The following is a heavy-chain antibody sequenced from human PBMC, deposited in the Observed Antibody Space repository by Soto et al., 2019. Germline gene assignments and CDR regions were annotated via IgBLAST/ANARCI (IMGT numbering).Heavy chain of an antibody. CDR1: GFTFSNYA. CDR3: AKDQRSGYLLDY. D-gene: IGHD3-3*01. J-gene: IGHJ4*02. V-gene: IGHV3-23*01. CDR2: ISGSGDST. Sequence: GGSLRLSCAASGFTFSNYAMSWVRQAPGKGLEWVSVISGSGDSTYYADSVKGRFTVSRDNSKNTVFLQMNGLGAEDTALYYCAKDQRSGYLLDYWGQGTLVTVS.